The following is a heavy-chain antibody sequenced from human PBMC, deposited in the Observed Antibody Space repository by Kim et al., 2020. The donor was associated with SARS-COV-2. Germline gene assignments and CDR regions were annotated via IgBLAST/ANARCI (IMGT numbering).Heavy chain of an antibody. J-gene: IGHJ6*02. V-gene: IGHV1-69*02. D-gene: IGHD3-10*01. CDR3: ASYGSGSYYYYYGMDV. Sequence: QKFQGRVTITADKSTSTAYMELSSLRSEDTAVYYCASYGSGSYYYYYGMDVWGQGTTVTVSS.